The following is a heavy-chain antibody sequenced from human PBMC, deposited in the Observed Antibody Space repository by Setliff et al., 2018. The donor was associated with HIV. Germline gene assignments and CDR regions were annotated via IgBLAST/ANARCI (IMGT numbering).Heavy chain of an antibody. Sequence: PSETLSLTCTVSGGSISSYYWSWIRQPPGKGLEWIGYIYTSGSTNYNPSLKSRVTISVDTSKNQFSLKLSSVTAADTAVYYCARFLGAVAGTMDVWGKGTTVTVSS. D-gene: IGHD6-19*01. J-gene: IGHJ6*04. CDR1: GGSISSYY. CDR3: ARFLGAVAGTMDV. CDR2: IYTSGST. V-gene: IGHV4-4*08.